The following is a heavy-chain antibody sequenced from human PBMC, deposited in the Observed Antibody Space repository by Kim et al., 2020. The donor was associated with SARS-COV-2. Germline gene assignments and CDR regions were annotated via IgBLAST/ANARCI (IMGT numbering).Heavy chain of an antibody. V-gene: IGHV3-33*05. CDR1: GFTFRSYG. CDR2: ISYDGSNK. CDR3: ARDPTYYDMLTGYYYPYYNDCMDV. J-gene: IGHJ6*02. Sequence: GGSLRLSCAASGFTFRSYGMHWVRQAPGKGLEWVAVISYDGSNKYYADSVKGRFTISRDNSKNTLYLQMNSLRAEDTAVYYCARDPTYYDMLTGYYYPYYNDCMDVWGQGTTVTVSS. D-gene: IGHD3-9*01.